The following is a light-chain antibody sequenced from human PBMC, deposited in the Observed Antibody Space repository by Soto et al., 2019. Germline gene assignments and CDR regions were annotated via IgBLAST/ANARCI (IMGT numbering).Light chain of an antibody. CDR2: EVS. J-gene: IGLJ1*01. CDR3: SSYTYSSTPDV. CDR1: SSDVGGYNY. V-gene: IGLV2-14*01. Sequence: QSVLTQPASVSGSPGQSITISCTGTSSDVGGYNYVSWYQQHPGKAPKLMIYEVSNRPSGVSNRFSGSKSGNTASLTISGLQAEDEADYYCSSYTYSSTPDVFGTGTKLTVL.